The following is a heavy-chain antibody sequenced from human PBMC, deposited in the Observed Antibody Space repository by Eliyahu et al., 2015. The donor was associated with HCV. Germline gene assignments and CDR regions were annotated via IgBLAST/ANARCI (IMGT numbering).Heavy chain of an antibody. CDR3: ARVSAYCTDGICELGWFDP. Sequence: QVQLQESGPGLVKASETLSLTCTVSSDSIGDSMEDYLWXWIRXPAGKGLEWFGRVSGSGTISEVSSHDPSLKSRLSMSVDTSKKQFSLKLKSVTAADTAVYYCARVSAYCTDGICELGWFDPWGQGILVTVSS. CDR2: VSGSGTI. V-gene: IGHV4-4*07. CDR1: SDSIGDSMEDYL. D-gene: IGHD2-8*02. J-gene: IGHJ5*02.